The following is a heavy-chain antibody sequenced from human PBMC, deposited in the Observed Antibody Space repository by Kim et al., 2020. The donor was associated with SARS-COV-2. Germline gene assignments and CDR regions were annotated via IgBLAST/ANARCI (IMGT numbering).Heavy chain of an antibody. CDR2: IKSKAYGETT. J-gene: IGHJ6*02. V-gene: IGHV3-15*01. CDR3: TSGLKGNTVGMDF. Sequence: GGSLRLSCTGSGFTFSFPWMNWFRQAPGKGLEWVGRIKSKAYGETTDYATPVNDRFTISRDDSENTLYLQMNSLKVEDTGVYYCTSGLKGNTVGMDFWGQGTTITVSS. D-gene: IGHD4-4*01. CDR1: GFTFSFPW.